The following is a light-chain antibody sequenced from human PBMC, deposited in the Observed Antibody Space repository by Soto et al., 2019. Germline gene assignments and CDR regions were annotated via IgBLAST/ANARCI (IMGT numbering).Light chain of an antibody. J-gene: IGKJ4*01. CDR3: QQDYNLPPT. CDR2: GAS. Sequence: EIVMTQSPATLSLSPGERATLSCRASQSVSSSYLSWYQQKPGQAPRLLIYGASTRATGIPARFSGSGSGTDFTLTISSLQPEDFAVYYCQQDYNLPPTFDGGTKVEIK. CDR1: QSVSSSY. V-gene: IGKV3D-7*01.